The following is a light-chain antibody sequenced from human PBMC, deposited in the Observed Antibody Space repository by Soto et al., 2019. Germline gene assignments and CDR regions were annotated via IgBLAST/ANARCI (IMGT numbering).Light chain of an antibody. CDR1: SSDVGGYNY. Sequence: QSVLPQPASVSGSPGQSITISCTGTSSDVGGYNYVSWYQQHPGKAPKLMIYEVSNRPSGVSNRFSDYKSGNTASLTISGLQAEDEADYYCSSYTSSSSLVFGTGTKLTVL. J-gene: IGLJ1*01. CDR3: SSYTSSSSLV. V-gene: IGLV2-14*01. CDR2: EVS.